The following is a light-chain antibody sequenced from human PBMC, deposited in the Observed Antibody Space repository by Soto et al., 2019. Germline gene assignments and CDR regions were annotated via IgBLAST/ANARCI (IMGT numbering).Light chain of an antibody. CDR2: TAS. CDR3: QQSHSSPLS. V-gene: IGKV1-39*01. Sequence: IQMTQSPSSLSASVGDRVTITCRARQSISRNLNWYQQKPGKAPELLIYTASNLQSGVPSRFSGSGSGTDFALTISSLQPEDSAVYYCQQSHSSPLSFGGGTKVEFK. CDR1: QSISRN. J-gene: IGKJ4*01.